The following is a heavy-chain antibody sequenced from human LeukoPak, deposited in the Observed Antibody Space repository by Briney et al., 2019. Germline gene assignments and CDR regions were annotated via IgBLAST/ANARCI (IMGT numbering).Heavy chain of an antibody. V-gene: IGHV3-30*02. J-gene: IGHJ5*02. CDR3: AKDLMRDRWFGES. CDR2: IRYDGNDK. CDR1: GFTFSSYV. Sequence: GGSLRLSCAASGFTFSSYVMHWVRQAPGKGLEWVAFIRYDGNDKFYAKSVKGRFTISRDTSRNTLYLQMNSLRLEDTAVYYCAKDLMRDRWFGESWGQGTLVTVSS. D-gene: IGHD3-10*01.